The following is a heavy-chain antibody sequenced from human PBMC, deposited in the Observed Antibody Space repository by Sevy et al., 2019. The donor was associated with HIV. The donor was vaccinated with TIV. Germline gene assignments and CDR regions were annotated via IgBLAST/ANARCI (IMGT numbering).Heavy chain of an antibody. D-gene: IGHD3-22*01. CDR1: GYSFTSHW. J-gene: IGHJ4*02. Sequence: GESLKISCKGSGYSFTSHWIGWVRHMPGKGLEWMGIIYPDDSDTRYSPSFQGQVTFSADKSISTAYLQRSSLKASDTAMYYCATSRSGYFDSSGYYIYWGQRTLVTVSS. CDR3: ATSRSGYFDSSGYYIY. V-gene: IGHV5-51*01. CDR2: IYPDDSDT.